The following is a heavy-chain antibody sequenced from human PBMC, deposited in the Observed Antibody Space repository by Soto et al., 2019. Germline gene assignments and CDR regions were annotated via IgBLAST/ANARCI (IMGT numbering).Heavy chain of an antibody. V-gene: IGHV1-69*13. D-gene: IGHD2-2*01. CDR1: GGTFSSYA. Sequence: GASVKVSCKASGGTFSSYAISCVRQAPGQGLEWMGGIIPIFGTANYAQKFQGRVTITADESTSTAYMELSSLRSEDTAVYYCARPHCSSTSCFPETYYYYYGMDVWGQGTTVTVSS. CDR2: IIPIFGTA. J-gene: IGHJ6*02. CDR3: ARPHCSSTSCFPETYYYYYGMDV.